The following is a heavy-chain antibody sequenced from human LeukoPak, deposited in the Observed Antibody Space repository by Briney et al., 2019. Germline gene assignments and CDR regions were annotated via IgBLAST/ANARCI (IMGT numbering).Heavy chain of an antibody. CDR2: MNPNSGHT. D-gene: IGHD2-15*01. Sequence: GASVTVSCKASGYIFTTLDINWVRQATGQGLEWLGWMNPNSGHTGFAQKFQGRLTLTRNTSISTAYMELTSLRSEDTAVYYCARVAGSPDFWGPGTLVTVSS. J-gene: IGHJ4*02. CDR3: ARVAGSPDF. CDR1: GYIFTTLD. V-gene: IGHV1-8*03.